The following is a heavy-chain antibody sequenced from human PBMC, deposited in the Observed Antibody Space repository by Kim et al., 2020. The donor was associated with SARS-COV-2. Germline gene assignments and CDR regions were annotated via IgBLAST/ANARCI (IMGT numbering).Heavy chain of an antibody. CDR2: IYPDDSRT. CDR1: GYNFYGYW. V-gene: IGHV5-51*01. Sequence: GESLKISCEGAGYNFYGYWIAWVRQMPGKGLEGMGIIYPDDSRTFYSPPFQGQVTIAADKSINTADIQWGSLKASDTAMYYCARLNGPTFSQSQLDPWGQGTLVPVSS. D-gene: IGHD3-3*02. J-gene: IGHJ5*02. CDR3: ARLNGPTFSQSQLDP.